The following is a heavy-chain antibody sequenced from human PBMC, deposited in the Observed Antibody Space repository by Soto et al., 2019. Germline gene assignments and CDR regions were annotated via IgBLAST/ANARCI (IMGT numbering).Heavy chain of an antibody. V-gene: IGHV4-61*01. CDR3: ARDYYGSGSLIDS. Sequence: SESLSLTCTFCGGSVSSGSYYWTWIRPPPGKGLEWIGYIYDSGSTNYNPSLKSRVTISVDTSKNQLSLKLSSVTAADTAMYYCARDYYGSGSLIDSWGQGTLVTVSS. J-gene: IGHJ4*02. D-gene: IGHD3-10*01. CDR2: IYDSGST. CDR1: GGSVSSGSYY.